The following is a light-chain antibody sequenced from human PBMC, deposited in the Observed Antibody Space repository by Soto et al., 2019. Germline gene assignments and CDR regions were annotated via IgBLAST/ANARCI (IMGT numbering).Light chain of an antibody. CDR1: QSVSSN. J-gene: IGKJ1*01. CDR2: GAS. V-gene: IGKV3-15*01. Sequence: EIVMTRSPATLSVSPGERATLSCRASQSVSSNLAWYQQKPGQAPRLLIYGASTRATGIPARFSGSGSGTEFTLTISSLQSEDYAVYYCHQYNNRPPWTFGQGTKVDIK. CDR3: HQYNNRPPWT.